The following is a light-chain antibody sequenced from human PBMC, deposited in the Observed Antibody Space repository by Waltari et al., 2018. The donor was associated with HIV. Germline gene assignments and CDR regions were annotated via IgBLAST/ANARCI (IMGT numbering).Light chain of an antibody. J-gene: IGLJ2*01. CDR3: AAWDDSLGGVV. Sequence: QSVLTQPPSASGTPRPRVTISCSGTTSNIGSNYAYWYQQPPGTAPKILIYRNTQRPSGVPDRFSGSKSGTSASLAISGLRSEDEADYYCAAWDDSLGGVVFGGGTKLTVL. CDR2: RNT. V-gene: IGLV1-47*01. CDR1: TSNIGSNY.